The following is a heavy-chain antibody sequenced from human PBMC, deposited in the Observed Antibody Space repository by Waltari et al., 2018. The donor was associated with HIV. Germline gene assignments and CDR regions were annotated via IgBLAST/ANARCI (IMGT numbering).Heavy chain of an antibody. CDR2: ISTRGTT. CDR1: AGSMTRYY. J-gene: IGHJ5*02. V-gene: IGHV4-4*07. CDR3: ARGDYDDYGGRNWFDP. Sequence: QVQLQESGPGLVKPSETLSLTCTVSAGSMTRYYWNWIRQPAGKGLEWIGRISTRGTTYYNPSLRSRVILSVDTSKTQFNLNLYSVTAADAAVYYCARGDYDDYGGRNWFDPWGQGTLVTVSS. D-gene: IGHD4-17*01.